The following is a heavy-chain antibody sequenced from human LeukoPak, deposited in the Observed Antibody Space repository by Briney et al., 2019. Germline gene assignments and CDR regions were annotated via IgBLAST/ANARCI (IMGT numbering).Heavy chain of an antibody. J-gene: IGHJ5*02. CDR3: ARGAVAGIDP. CDR2: IYSGGST. CDR1: GFTFSSYA. D-gene: IGHD6-19*01. Sequence: PGGSLRLSCAASGFTFSSYAMSWVRQAPGKGLEWVSVIYSGGSTYYADSVKGRFTISRDNSENTLYLQMNSLRAEDTAAYYCARGAVAGIDPWGQGTLVTVSS. V-gene: IGHV3-66*01.